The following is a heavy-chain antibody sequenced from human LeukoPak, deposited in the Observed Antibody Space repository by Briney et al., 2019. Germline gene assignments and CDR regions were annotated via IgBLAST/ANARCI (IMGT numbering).Heavy chain of an antibody. Sequence: GGSLRLSCAASGFTFSSYEMNWVRQAPGKGLEWVSYISSSGSTIYYADSVKGRFTVSRDNAKNSLYLQMNSLRAEDTAVYYCARVGYYWHFDYWGQGTLVTVSS. V-gene: IGHV3-48*03. D-gene: IGHD3-22*01. CDR1: GFTFSSYE. J-gene: IGHJ4*02. CDR2: ISSSGSTI. CDR3: ARVGYYWHFDY.